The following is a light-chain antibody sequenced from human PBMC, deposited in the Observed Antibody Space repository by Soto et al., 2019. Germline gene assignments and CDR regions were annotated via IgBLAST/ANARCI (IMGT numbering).Light chain of an antibody. CDR2: AAS. J-gene: IGKJ1*01. Sequence: EIVMTQSPATLTVSPGERATLSCRASQSVSSDLAWYQQKPGQATSLLLYAASTRATGIPARFSGSGSRKEFTLTSSRLQYEVCAVYYCQQYYRSWTFGQGTKVEIK. CDR3: QQYYRSWT. CDR1: QSVSSD. V-gene: IGKV3-15*01.